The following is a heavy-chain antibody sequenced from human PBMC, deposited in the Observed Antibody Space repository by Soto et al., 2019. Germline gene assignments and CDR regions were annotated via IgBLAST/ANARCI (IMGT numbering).Heavy chain of an antibody. V-gene: IGHV4-59*08. CDR3: ARKWGWYFDL. CDR2: IYYSGST. J-gene: IGHJ2*01. D-gene: IGHD1-26*01. Sequence: SETLSLTCTVSGGSISSYYWSWIRQPPGKGLEWIGYIYYSGSTNYNPSLKSRVTISVDTSKNQFSLKLSSVTAADTAVYYCARKWGWYFDLWGRGTLVTVSS. CDR1: GGSISSYY.